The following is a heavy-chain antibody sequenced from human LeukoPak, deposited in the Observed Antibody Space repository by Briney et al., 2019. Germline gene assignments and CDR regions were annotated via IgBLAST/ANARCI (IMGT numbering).Heavy chain of an antibody. CDR3: ARLVGSSWYHEVLFGRDY. D-gene: IGHD6-13*01. CDR1: GGSISSYY. V-gene: IGHV4-39*01. J-gene: IGHJ4*02. Sequence: SETLSLTCTVSGGSISSYYWDWIRQPPGKGLEWIGTIHYRGNTYYNPSLKSRVAISVDTSKNQFSLKLTSVTAADTAMYYCARLVGSSWYHEVLFGRDYWGQGTLVTVSS. CDR2: IHYRGNT.